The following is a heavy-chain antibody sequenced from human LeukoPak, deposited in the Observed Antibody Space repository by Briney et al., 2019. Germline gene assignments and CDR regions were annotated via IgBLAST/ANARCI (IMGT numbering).Heavy chain of an antibody. J-gene: IGHJ4*02. CDR1: GGSVSSGSYY. D-gene: IGHD2-15*01. CDR3: ARDSDLGCCSGGSCNYYFDY. Sequence: SKTLSLTCTVSGGSVSSGSYYWSWIRQPPGKGLEWIGYIYYSGSTNYNPSLKSRVTISVDTSKNQFSLKLSSVTAADTAVYYCARDSDLGCCSGGSCNYYFDYWGQGTLVTVSS. V-gene: IGHV4-61*01. CDR2: IYYSGST.